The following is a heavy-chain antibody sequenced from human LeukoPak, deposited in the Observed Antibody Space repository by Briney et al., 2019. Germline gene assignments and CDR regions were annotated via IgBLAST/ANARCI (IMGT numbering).Heavy chain of an antibody. J-gene: IGHJ4*02. D-gene: IGHD3-3*01. CDR1: GYTFISYA. V-gene: IGHV7-4-1*02. CDR2: INTNTGNP. CDR3: ARYPPLEWLSEFDY. Sequence: ASVKVSCKASGYTFISYAMNWVRQAPGQGLEWMGWINTNTGNPTYAQGFTGRFVFSLDTSVSAAYLQISSLKAEDTAVYYCARYPPLEWLSEFDYWGQGTLVTVSS.